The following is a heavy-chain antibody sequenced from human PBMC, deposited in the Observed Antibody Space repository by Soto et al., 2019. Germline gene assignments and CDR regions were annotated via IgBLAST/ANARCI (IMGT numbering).Heavy chain of an antibody. CDR1: GFTFSSYA. V-gene: IGHV3-23*01. D-gene: IGHD6-13*01. J-gene: IGHJ4*02. CDR2: ISGSGGST. CDR3: AKDHGYSSSWPLNAAY. Sequence: PGGSLRLSCAASGFTFSSYAMSWVRQAPGKGLEWVSAISGSGGSTYYADSVKGRFTISRDNSKNTLYLQMNSLRAEDTAVYYCAKDHGYSSSWPLNAAYWGQGTLVTVSS.